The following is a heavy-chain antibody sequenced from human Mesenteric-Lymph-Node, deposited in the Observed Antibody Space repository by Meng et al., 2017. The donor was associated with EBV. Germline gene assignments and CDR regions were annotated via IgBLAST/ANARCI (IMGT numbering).Heavy chain of an antibody. J-gene: IGHJ5*02. CDR1: GGSISTNGYY. V-gene: IGHV4-39*07. CDR2: IFYSGNT. CDR3: VRDGRSSSAWSDWFDP. D-gene: IGHD6-6*01. Sequence: QLLLQESGPGLVKPSXXLSLTCIVSGGSISTNGYYWGWIRQSPGKGLEWIANIFYSGNTYYNPSLETRVTISVDTSKNQFSLSLRSVTAADTAVYYCVRDGRSSSAWSDWFDPWGQGTLVTVSS.